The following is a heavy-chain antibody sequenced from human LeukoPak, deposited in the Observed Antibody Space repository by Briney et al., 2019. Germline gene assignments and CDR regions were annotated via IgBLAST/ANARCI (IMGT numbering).Heavy chain of an antibody. J-gene: IGHJ6*03. CDR3: AREGRYRYGYNEYHLYMDI. CDR2: IYYDGST. V-gene: IGHV4-59*12. D-gene: IGHD5-18*01. CDR1: GGSISTFD. Sequence: SETLSLTCTVSGGSISTFDWSWIRRSPGKGLEGIGYIYYDGSTNYNPSLKSRVTISVDTSKNQFSLKLSSVTAAETAVYYCAREGRYRYGYNEYHLYMDIWGKGTTVTVSS.